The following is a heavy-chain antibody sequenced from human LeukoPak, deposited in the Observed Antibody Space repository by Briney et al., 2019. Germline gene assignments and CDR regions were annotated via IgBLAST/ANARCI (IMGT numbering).Heavy chain of an antibody. Sequence: GASVKVSCKVSGYTLTELSMHWVRQAPGKGLEWMGGFDPEDGETIYAQKFQGRVTMTEDTSTDTAYMELSSLRSEDTAVYYCATIEVVTAIPYRSFDPWGQGTLVTVSS. J-gene: IGHJ5*02. CDR1: GYTLTELS. CDR2: FDPEDGET. CDR3: ATIEVVTAIPYRSFDP. D-gene: IGHD2-21*02. V-gene: IGHV1-24*01.